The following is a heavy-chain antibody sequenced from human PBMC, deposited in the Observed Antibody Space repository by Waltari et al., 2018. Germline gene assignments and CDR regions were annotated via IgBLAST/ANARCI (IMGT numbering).Heavy chain of an antibody. D-gene: IGHD1-26*01. CDR1: GGSFSGYY. CDR3: AKDGGDSGSYWENYFDY. CDR2: INHSGST. Sequence: QVQLQQWGAGLLKPSETLSLTCAVYGGSFSGYYWSWIRQPPGKGLEWIGEINHSGSTNYNPSLKSRVTISVDTSKNQFSLKVNSVTAADTAVYYCAKDGGDSGSYWENYFDYWGQGTLVTVSS. V-gene: IGHV4-34*02. J-gene: IGHJ4*02.